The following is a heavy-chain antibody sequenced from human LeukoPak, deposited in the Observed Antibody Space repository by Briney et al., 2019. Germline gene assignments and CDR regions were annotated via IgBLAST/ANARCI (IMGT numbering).Heavy chain of an antibody. Sequence: GGSLRLSCAASGFTFSSYALSWVRQAPGKGLEWVSLISISGANTYYADSVKGRLTISRDNSKGTPYLQMNSLRAEDTAVYYCAKVDYFGSESLKYFFDYWGQGTLVTVSS. D-gene: IGHD3-10*01. J-gene: IGHJ4*02. CDR1: GFTFSSYA. V-gene: IGHV3-23*01. CDR2: ISISGANT. CDR3: AKVDYFGSESLKYFFDY.